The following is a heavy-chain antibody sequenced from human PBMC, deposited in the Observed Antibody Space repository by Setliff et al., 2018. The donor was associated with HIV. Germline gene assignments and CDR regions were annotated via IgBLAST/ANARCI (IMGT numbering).Heavy chain of an antibody. Sequence: SETLSLTCAVYGGSFSGCYWSWIRQPPGKGLEWIGEINHSGSTNYNPSLKSRVTISVDTSKNQFSLKLSSVTAADTAVYYCARGKGSGWYLRFDYWGQGTLVTVSS. D-gene: IGHD6-19*01. J-gene: IGHJ4*02. CDR2: INHSGST. CDR3: ARGKGSGWYLRFDY. CDR1: GGSFSGCY. V-gene: IGHV4-34*01.